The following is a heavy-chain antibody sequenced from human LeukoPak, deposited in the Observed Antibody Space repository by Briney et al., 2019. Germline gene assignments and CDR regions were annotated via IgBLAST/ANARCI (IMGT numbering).Heavy chain of an antibody. CDR1: GGSISSYY. CDR2: IYYSGST. CDR3: ARGGMAIDY. Sequence: SETLSLTCTVSGGSISSYYWSWIRQPPGKGLEWIGYIYYSGSTNYNPSLESRVTISVDTSKNQFSLKLSSVTAADTAVYYCARGGMAIDYWGQGTLVTVSS. V-gene: IGHV4-59*01. J-gene: IGHJ4*02. D-gene: IGHD5-24*01.